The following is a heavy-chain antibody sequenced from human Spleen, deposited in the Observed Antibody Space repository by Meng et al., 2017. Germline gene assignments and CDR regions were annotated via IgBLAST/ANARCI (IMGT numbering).Heavy chain of an antibody. Sequence: GESLKISCAASGLTFSNYEMNWVRQAPGKGLEWVSYISSSGSTIYYADSVKGRFTIFRDNDKNSLYLQMNSLRDENTDVYYFARNSTYDYVWGSYRSLFDYWGQGTLVTVCS. D-gene: IGHD3-16*02. CDR2: ISSSGSTI. J-gene: IGHJ4*02. CDR3: ARNSTYDYVWGSYRSLFDY. CDR1: GLTFSNYE. V-gene: IGHV3-48*03.